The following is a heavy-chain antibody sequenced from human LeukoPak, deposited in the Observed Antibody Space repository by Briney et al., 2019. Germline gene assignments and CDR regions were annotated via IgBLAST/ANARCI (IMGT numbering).Heavy chain of an antibody. CDR2: IYAGDSDT. Sequence: GGRLKISCKGSGYSFTSYWIAWVRRMAGKDLVWMGIIYAGDSDTRYSPSFQGQVTISFDKSVSNAYLQWSSLKASDTAMYYCARRESGGAIDYWGHGTLVTVSS. D-gene: IGHD2-15*01. CDR3: ARRESGGAIDY. CDR1: GYSFTSYW. J-gene: IGHJ4*01. V-gene: IGHV5-51*01.